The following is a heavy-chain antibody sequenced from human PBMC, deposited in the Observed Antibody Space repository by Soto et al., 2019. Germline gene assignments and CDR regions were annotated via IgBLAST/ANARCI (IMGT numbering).Heavy chain of an antibody. V-gene: IGHV1-18*01. D-gene: IGHD3-10*01. CDR2: ISAENGDT. CDR3: ARMVRGSNIDYYYYMAV. Sequence: QVQLVQSGAEVKKPGASVKVSCKASGYTFTSHGISWVRQAPGQGLEWMAWISAENGDTNYEQKLQGRVTVTTDSSTSTAYVELRSLRSEDTAVYYCARMVRGSNIDYYYYMAVWGKGTTVTVSS. CDR1: GYTFTSHG. J-gene: IGHJ6*03.